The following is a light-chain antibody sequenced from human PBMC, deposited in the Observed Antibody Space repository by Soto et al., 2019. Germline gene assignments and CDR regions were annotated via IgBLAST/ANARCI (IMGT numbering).Light chain of an antibody. CDR3: PQYGSSPPIT. CDR1: HSVSSSY. CDR2: GAS. V-gene: IGKV3-20*01. Sequence: EIVLTQSPGTLSLSPGERATLSCRASHSVSSSYLAWYQQKPGQAPRLLIYGASNRATGIPDRFSGSGSGTDFTLTISRLEPEDFAVYYCPQYGSSPPITFGQGTRLEIK. J-gene: IGKJ5*01.